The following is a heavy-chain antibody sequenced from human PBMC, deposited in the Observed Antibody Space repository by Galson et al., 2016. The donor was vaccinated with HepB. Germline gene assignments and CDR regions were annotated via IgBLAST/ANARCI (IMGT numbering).Heavy chain of an antibody. J-gene: IGHJ4*02. V-gene: IGHV3-7*03. D-gene: IGHD6-25*01. CDR3: AAGGHVDY. CDR1: GFTFSSYW. CDR2: IKFDGNEK. Sequence: SLRLSCAASGFTFSSYWMTWVRQAPGKGLEWVANIKFDGNEKDYVDSVKGRLTISRDNAKNSLYLQMNSLRVDDTAVYYCAAGGHVDYCGQGTLVTVSS.